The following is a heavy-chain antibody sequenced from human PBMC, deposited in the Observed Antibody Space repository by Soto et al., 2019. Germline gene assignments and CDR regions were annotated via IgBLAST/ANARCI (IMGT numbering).Heavy chain of an antibody. J-gene: IGHJ4*02. CDR2: IYHSGST. CDR3: ARGILRGPCDN. D-gene: IGHD4-17*01. V-gene: IGHV4-38-2*01. Sequence: PSETLSITCAVSGYSISSGYYWGWIRQPPGKGLEWIGSIYHSGSTYYNPSLKSRVTISVEKSKNQFSLKLSSVTAADTAVYYCARGILRGPCDNWGKGALVTV. CDR1: GYSISSGYY.